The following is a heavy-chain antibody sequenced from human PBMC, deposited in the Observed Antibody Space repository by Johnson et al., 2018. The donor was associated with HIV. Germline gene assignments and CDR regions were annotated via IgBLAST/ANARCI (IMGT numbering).Heavy chain of an antibody. CDR1: GFTFSTNW. J-gene: IGHJ3*01. Sequence: MLLVESGGGLVQPGGSLRLSCVGSGFTFSTNWMHWVRQAPGKGLVWVSRINSDGSSTSYADSVKGRFTISRDNAKNTLYLQMDSLGAEDTAVYYCARVQLLADDAFNFWGQGTMVTVSS. CDR2: INSDGSST. D-gene: IGHD3-10*01. V-gene: IGHV3-74*02. CDR3: ARVQLLADDAFNF.